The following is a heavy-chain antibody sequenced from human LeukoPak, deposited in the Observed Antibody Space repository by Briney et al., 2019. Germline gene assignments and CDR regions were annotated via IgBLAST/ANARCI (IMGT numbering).Heavy chain of an antibody. Sequence: SQTLSLTCTVSGGSISSGSYYWSWIRQPAGKGLEWIGRIYTSGSTNYNPSLKSRVTISVDTSKNQFSLKLSSVTAADTAVYYCARGVSGSIAAAWGQGTLVTVSS. CDR1: GGSISSGSYY. D-gene: IGHD6-13*01. V-gene: IGHV4-61*02. CDR2: IYTSGST. J-gene: IGHJ4*02. CDR3: ARGVSGSIAAA.